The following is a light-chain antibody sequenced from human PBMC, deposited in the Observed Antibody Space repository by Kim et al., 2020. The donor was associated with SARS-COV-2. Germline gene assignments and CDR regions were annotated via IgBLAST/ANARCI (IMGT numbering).Light chain of an antibody. CDR1: SGSIASNY. V-gene: IGLV6-57*03. Sequence: KTVTISCTRSSGSIASNYVQWYQQRPGSAPTTVIYEDNQRPSGVPDRFSGSIDGSSNSASLTISGLKTEDEADYYCQSYDSSNHVVFGGGTKLTVL. CDR2: EDN. CDR3: QSYDSSNHVV. J-gene: IGLJ2*01.